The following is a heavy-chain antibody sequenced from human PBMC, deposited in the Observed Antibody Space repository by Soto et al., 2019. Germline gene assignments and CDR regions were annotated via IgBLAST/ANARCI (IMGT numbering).Heavy chain of an antibody. CDR1: GFIFENFG. CDR2: ISGSGFKK. Sequence: GSQRLSCAASGFIFENFGMSWVRQAPGKGLEWISSISGSGFKKYYADSVKGRFTISRDNSKSTVYLELNNLSAEDTAVYHCAKNQGVELVPLATVDWFDPWGQGSVVTVSS. D-gene: IGHD1-26*01. V-gene: IGHV3-23*01. CDR3: AKNQGVELVPLATVDWFDP. J-gene: IGHJ5*02.